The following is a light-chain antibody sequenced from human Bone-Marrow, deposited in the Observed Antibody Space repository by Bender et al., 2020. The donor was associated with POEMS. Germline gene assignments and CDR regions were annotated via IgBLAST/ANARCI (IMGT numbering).Light chain of an antibody. V-gene: IGLV3-1*01. J-gene: IGLJ2*01. CDR3: QSWGSNTAV. Sequence: SFVLTQPKSLSVAPGQTATITCSGEKLGEEYACWYQQKPGQSPVVVIYQDTKRPSGIPERFSGSTSGNTASLTISGTQTMDEADYYCQSWGSNTAVFGGGTKLTVL. CDR2: QDT. CDR1: KLGEEY.